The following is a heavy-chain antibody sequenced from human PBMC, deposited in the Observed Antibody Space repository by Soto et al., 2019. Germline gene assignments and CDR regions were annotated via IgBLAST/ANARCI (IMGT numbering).Heavy chain of an antibody. J-gene: IGHJ4*02. D-gene: IGHD3-10*01. CDR3: AKKGYYPSGKINLFDS. Sequence: TLSLTCAVSGYSINSDYYWGWIRQPPGKGLEWIGSVDHSGRTYYSPSLRSRLTIFIDTSKNQFSLRLTSVTAADTAMYFCAKKGYYPSGKINLFDSWGPGTLVTVSS. CDR2: VDHSGRT. CDR1: GYSINSDYY. V-gene: IGHV4-38-2*01.